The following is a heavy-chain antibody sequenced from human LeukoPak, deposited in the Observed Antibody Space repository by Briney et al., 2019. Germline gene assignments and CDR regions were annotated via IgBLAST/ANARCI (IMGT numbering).Heavy chain of an antibody. CDR2: IISISGTT. Sequence: SVKVSCKASGVPFRDYTINWVRQAPGQGLEGMGAIISISGTTNYAQMLQGRVTLTMDDSATTAFMEMSSLRSEDTAVYYCASRFTARQLVPADYYHMDVWGKGTTVFVSS. V-gene: IGHV1-69*05. J-gene: IGHJ6*03. D-gene: IGHD6-13*01. CDR3: ASRFTARQLVPADYYHMDV. CDR1: GVPFRDYT.